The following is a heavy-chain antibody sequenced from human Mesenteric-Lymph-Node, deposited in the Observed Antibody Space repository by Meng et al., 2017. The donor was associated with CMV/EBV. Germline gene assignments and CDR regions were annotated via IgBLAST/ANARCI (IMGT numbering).Heavy chain of an antibody. CDR3: ASRATVTYIWTN. Sequence: VSGASIRSSSYYWAWLRQPPGKGLEWVGSIHYSGSPYYSPSLKSRVTISVDTSKNQFSLKLSSVTAADTAVYYCASRATVTYIWTNWGQGTLVTVSS. J-gene: IGHJ4*02. CDR1: GASIRSSSYY. V-gene: IGHV4-39*01. CDR2: IHYSGSP. D-gene: IGHD4-17*01.